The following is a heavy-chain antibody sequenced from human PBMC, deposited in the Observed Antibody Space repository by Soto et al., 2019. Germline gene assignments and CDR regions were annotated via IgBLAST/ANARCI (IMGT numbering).Heavy chain of an antibody. CDR3: ATDPYSSSHNWFDP. Sequence: ASVKVSCKVSGHTLTELSMHWVRQAPGKGLEWMGGFDPEDGETIYAQKFQGRVTMTEDTSTDTAYMELSSLRSEDTAVYYCATDPYSSSHNWFDPWGQGTLVTVSS. D-gene: IGHD6-6*01. V-gene: IGHV1-24*01. CDR1: GHTLTELS. J-gene: IGHJ5*02. CDR2: FDPEDGET.